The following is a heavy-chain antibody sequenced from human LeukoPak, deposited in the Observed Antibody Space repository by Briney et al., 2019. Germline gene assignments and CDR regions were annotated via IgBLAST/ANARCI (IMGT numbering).Heavy chain of an antibody. Sequence: GGSLRLSCAASGFTFSASAVHWVRQAPGKGLEWVSGISGSGDNTYYADSVKGRFTISRDNSKNTLYVQVNSLGTEDTAAYYCAKGSYYDSSGSFYFDYWGQGTLVTVSS. CDR2: ISGSGDNT. CDR3: AKGSYYDSSGSFYFDY. J-gene: IGHJ4*02. V-gene: IGHV3-23*01. CDR1: GFTFSASA. D-gene: IGHD3-22*01.